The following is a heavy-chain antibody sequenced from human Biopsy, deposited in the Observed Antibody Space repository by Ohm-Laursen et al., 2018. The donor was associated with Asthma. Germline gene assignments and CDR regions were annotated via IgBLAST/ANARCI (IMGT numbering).Heavy chain of an antibody. CDR3: ARTFHFWSLYHAEHYQL. CDR2: IKHDGTEK. CDR1: GFTFGDYW. J-gene: IGHJ1*01. Sequence: SLRLSCAASGFTFGDYWMSRVRQVPGKGLEWVANIKHDGTEKNHVDSLKGRFTISRDNAKNSLYLQMNSLRAEDTAVYYCARTFHFWSLYHAEHYQLWGQGTLVTVSS. V-gene: IGHV3-7*01. D-gene: IGHD3-3*02.